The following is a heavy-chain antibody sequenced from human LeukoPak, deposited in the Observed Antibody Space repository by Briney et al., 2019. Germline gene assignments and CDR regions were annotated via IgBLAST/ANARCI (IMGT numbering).Heavy chain of an antibody. J-gene: IGHJ5*02. CDR3: AKEKYSSSWYYWFDP. D-gene: IGHD6-13*01. V-gene: IGHV3-23*01. CDR2: ISGSGGST. CDR1: GFTFSSYA. Sequence: GGSLRLSCAASGFTFSSYAMSWVRQAPGKGLEWVSAISGSGGSTYYADSVKGRFTISRDNSKNTLYLQMDSLRAEDTAVYYCAKEKYSSSWYYWFDPWGQGTLVTVSS.